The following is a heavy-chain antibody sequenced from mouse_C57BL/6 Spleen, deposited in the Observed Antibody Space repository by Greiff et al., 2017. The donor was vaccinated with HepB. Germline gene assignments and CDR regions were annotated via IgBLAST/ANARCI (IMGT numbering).Heavy chain of an antibody. V-gene: IGHV1-15*01. CDR3: TRKDGSSYVFDY. CDR1: GYTFTDYE. J-gene: IGHJ2*01. Sequence: VKVVESGAELVRPGASVTLSCKASGYTFTDYEMHWVKQTPVHGLEWIGAIDPETGGTAYNQKFKGKAILTADKSSSTAYMELRSLTSEDSAVYYCTRKDGSSYVFDYWGQGTTLTVSS. D-gene: IGHD1-1*01. CDR2: IDPETGGT.